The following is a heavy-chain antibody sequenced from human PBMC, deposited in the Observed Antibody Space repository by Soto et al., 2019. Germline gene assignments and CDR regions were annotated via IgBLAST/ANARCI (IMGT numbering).Heavy chain of an antibody. J-gene: IGHJ4*02. V-gene: IGHV1-2*02. D-gene: IGHD6-19*01. CDR1: GGTFSSYA. CDR2: INVNGGGA. Sequence: ASVKVSCTASGGTFSSYAISWVRQAPGQGLEWMGWINVNGGGANYAQKFQGRVTMTRDTSISTAYMELSSLRSDDTAVYYCAKSGGWYSEIHDWGQGTLLTVAS. CDR3: AKSGGWYSEIHD.